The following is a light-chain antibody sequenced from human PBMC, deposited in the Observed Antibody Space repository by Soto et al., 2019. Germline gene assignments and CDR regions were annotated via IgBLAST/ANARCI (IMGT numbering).Light chain of an antibody. CDR1: SSNIGINN. V-gene: IGLV1-47*01. J-gene: IGLJ3*02. CDR3: AAWDDSLSGWV. CDR2: KNN. Sequence: QSVLTQPPSASETPGQRVTISCSGSSSNIGINNVYWYQQLPGTAPKLLIYKNNQRPSGVPDRFSGSKSGTSASLAISGLRSEDEADYYCAAWDDSLSGWVFGGGTKLTVL.